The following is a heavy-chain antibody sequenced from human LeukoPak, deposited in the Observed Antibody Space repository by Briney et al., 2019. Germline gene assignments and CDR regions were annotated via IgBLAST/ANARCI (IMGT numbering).Heavy chain of an antibody. CDR1: GYSFINYW. CDR2: IYPGDSDT. Sequence: GESLKISCKGSGYSFINYWIGWVRQMPGKSLEWMAIIYPGDSDTKYSPSFQGQVTISADKSITTAYLQWSSLKASDTAMYYCAILSSGWYYFDYWGQGTLVTVSS. J-gene: IGHJ4*02. V-gene: IGHV5-51*01. D-gene: IGHD6-19*01. CDR3: AILSSGWYYFDY.